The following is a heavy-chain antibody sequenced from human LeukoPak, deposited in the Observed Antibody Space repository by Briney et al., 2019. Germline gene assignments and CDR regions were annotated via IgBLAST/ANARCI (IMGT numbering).Heavy chain of an antibody. CDR3: ARDSSKAYQLLLHYFDY. CDR2: ISYDGSNK. Sequence: PGGSLRLSCAASGFTFSSYAMHWVRQAPGKGLEWVAVISYDGSNKYYADSVKGRFTISRDNSKNTLYLQMNSLRAEDTAVYYCARDSSKAYQLLLHYFDYWGQGTLVTVSS. V-gene: IGHV3-30*04. D-gene: IGHD2-2*01. CDR1: GFTFSSYA. J-gene: IGHJ4*02.